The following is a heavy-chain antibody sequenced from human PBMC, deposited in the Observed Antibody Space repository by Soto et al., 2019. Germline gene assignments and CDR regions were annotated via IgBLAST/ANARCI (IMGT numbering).Heavy chain of an antibody. CDR2: ISSSSSHI. V-gene: IGHV3-21*01. J-gene: IGHJ4*02. D-gene: IGHD6-19*01. Sequence: EVQLVESGGGLVKPGGSLRLSCAASGFTFSSYNMNWVRQAPGKGLEWVSSISSSSSHIYYAGSVKGRFTISRDNAKNSLALQMNSLIAEDTAVYYCARDQELDSSGCGIFDYWGQGALVTVSS. CDR1: GFTFSSYN. CDR3: ARDQELDSSGCGIFDY.